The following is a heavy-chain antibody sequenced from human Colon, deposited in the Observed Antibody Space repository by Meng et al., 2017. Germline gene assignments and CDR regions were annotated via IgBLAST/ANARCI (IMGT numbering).Heavy chain of an antibody. Sequence: GESLKISCQGSEYSFTSYFIAWVRQMPGKGLEWMGSIYPGDSDTRYSSSFQGQVTISVDKSISTAYLQWGSLKASDSGMYFCARVGTTYSSAFPHWGQGTLVTVS. D-gene: IGHD6-19*01. J-gene: IGHJ1*01. CDR2: IYPGDSDT. V-gene: IGHV5-51*01. CDR3: ARVGTTYSSAFPH. CDR1: EYSFTSYF.